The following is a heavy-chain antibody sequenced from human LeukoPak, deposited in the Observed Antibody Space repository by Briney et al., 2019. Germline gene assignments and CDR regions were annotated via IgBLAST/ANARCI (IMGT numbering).Heavy chain of an antibody. CDR3: ARGRGLRRYSSSSWGGY. V-gene: IGHV4-34*01. CDR1: GGSFSGYY. J-gene: IGHJ4*02. D-gene: IGHD6-6*01. CDR2: INHSGST. Sequence: SETLSLTCAVYGGSFSGYYWSWIRQPPGKGLEWIGEINHSGSTNYNPSLKSQVTISVDTSKNQFSLKLSSVTAADTAVYYCARGRGLRRYSSSSWGGYWGQGTLVTVSS.